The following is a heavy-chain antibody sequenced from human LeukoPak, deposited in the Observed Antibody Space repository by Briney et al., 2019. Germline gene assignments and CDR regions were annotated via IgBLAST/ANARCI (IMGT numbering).Heavy chain of an antibody. V-gene: IGHV3-7*01. Sequence: GGSLRLSCAASGFTFSSYWMSWVRQAPGKGLEWVANIKQDGSEKYYVDSVKGRFTISRDNAKNSLYLQMNSLRAEDTAVYYCARLYGSGSYTSYNWFDPWGQGTLVTVSS. J-gene: IGHJ5*02. CDR3: ARLYGSGSYTSYNWFDP. CDR2: IKQDGSEK. CDR1: GFTFSSYW. D-gene: IGHD3-10*01.